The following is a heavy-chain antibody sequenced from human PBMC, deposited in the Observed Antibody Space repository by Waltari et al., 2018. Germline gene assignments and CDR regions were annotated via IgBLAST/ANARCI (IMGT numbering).Heavy chain of an antibody. J-gene: IGHJ4*02. V-gene: IGHV3-7*03. CDR3: ARGGGDGQVHH. CDR2: IKQDGTEQ. Sequence: DVQLTASGGGLVQPGGSLRLSCEGSGFTFYLFWMTWLRQVPGKGREWVANIKQDGTEQYFVDSFKGRFTISRDNAKRSLYLQMNNLRVDDTAMYYCARGGGDGQVHHWGQGTLVTVSS. D-gene: IGHD3-16*01. CDR1: GFTFYLFW.